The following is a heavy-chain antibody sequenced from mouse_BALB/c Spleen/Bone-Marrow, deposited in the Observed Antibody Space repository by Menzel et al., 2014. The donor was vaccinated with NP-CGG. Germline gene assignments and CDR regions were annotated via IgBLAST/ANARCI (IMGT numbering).Heavy chain of an antibody. CDR3: AFYYYGSSLFAY. CDR1: GFNIKDTY. CDR2: IDPANGNT. Sequence: EVHLVESGAALVKPGASVKLSCTASGFNIKDTYMHWVKQRPEQGLEWIGRIDPANGNTKYDPKFQGKATITADTSSNTAYLQLSSLTSEDSAVYYCAFYYYGSSLFAYWGQGTLVTVSA. D-gene: IGHD1-1*01. J-gene: IGHJ3*01. V-gene: IGHV14-3*02.